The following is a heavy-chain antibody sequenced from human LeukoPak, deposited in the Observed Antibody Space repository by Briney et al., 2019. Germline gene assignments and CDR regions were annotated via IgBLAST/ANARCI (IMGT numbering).Heavy chain of an antibody. V-gene: IGHV4-59*01. D-gene: IGHD3-10*01. CDR3: ARNYASGNYFDFYYYNMDV. Sequence: SETLSLTCTVAGGSISSYYWSWIRQPPGKGLEWIGNIHDSGSTNYNPSLKSRATISVDTSKKQFSLKLSSVTAADTAVYYCARNYASGNYFDFYYYNMDVWGQGTTVTVSS. CDR2: IHDSGST. CDR1: GGSISSYY. J-gene: IGHJ6*02.